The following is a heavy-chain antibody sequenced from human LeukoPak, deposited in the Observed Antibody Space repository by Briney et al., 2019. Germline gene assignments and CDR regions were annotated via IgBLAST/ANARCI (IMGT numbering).Heavy chain of an antibody. CDR3: ARAKSRTSIYGSGAYYFDC. J-gene: IGHJ4*02. V-gene: IGHV3-11*04. D-gene: IGHD3-10*01. CDR2: ISSSGSTI. Sequence: GGSLRLSCAASGFTFSDYYMSWIRQAPGKGLEWVSYISSSGSTIYYADSVKGRFTISRDNAKNSLYLQMNSLRAEDTAVYYCARAKSRTSIYGSGAYYFDCWGQGTLVTVSS. CDR1: GFTFSDYY.